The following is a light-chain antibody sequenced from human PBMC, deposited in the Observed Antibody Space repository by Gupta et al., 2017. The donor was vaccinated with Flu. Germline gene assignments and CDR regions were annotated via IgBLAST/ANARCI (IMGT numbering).Light chain of an antibody. J-gene: IGLJ2*01. CDR3: SSYTSSSTWV. Sequence: PASVSGSPGQSLTISCTGTSSDVGGYNYVSWYQQHPGKAPKLMIYEVSNRPSGVSNRFSGSKSGNTASLTISGLQAEDEAYYYCSSYTSSSTWVFGGGTKLTFL. CDR2: EVS. CDR1: SSDVGGYNY. V-gene: IGLV2-14*01.